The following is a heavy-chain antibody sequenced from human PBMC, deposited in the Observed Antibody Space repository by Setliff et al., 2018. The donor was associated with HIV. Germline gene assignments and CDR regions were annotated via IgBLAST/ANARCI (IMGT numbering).Heavy chain of an antibody. Sequence: SETLSLTCTVSGASINSGSHNWGWIRQPPGKGLEWIATLHYTGTTYSNPSLKSRVTISTDTSKNRFSLKLSSVTAADTAVYYCARRIQLRDSSGRSCWTFDIWGQGTMVTVSS. CDR1: GASINSGSHN. CDR3: ARRIQLRDSSGRSCWTFDI. J-gene: IGHJ3*02. CDR2: LHYTGTT. V-gene: IGHV4-39*01. D-gene: IGHD2-15*01.